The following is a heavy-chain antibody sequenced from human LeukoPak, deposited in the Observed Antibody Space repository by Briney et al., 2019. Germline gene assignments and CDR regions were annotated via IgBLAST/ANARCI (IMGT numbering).Heavy chain of an antibody. CDR3: ARGGTYGSGRNQHTTLDY. CDR2: IYTRGST. CDR1: GGSFSGYY. Sequence: PSETLSLTCAVYGGSFSGYYWSWIRQAAGKELEWIGRIYTRGSTNYNPSLKSRVTISLDKSKKQFSLNLNSVTAADTAVYYCARGGTYGSGRNQHTTLDYWGQGPLVTVSS. V-gene: IGHV4-59*10. J-gene: IGHJ4*02. D-gene: IGHD3-10*01.